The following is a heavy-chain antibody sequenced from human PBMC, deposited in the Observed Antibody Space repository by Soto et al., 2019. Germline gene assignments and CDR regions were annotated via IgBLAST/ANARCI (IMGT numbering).Heavy chain of an antibody. V-gene: IGHV3-23*01. CDR1: GFTFSSYA. CDR2: ISGSGGST. Sequence: GGSLRLSCAASGFTFSSYAMSWVRQAPGKGLEWVSAISGSGGSTYYADSVKGRFTISRDNSKNTLYLQMNSLRAEDTAVYYCAKAPRGGPTENYYYYGMDVWGHGTTVTVSS. D-gene: IGHD1-26*01. J-gene: IGHJ6*02. CDR3: AKAPRGGPTENYYYYGMDV.